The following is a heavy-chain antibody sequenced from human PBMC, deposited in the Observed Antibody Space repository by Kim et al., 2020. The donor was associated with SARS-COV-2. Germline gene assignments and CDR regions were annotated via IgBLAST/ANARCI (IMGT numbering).Heavy chain of an antibody. CDR3: ATTFRKLSSTNKYGMDV. V-gene: IGHV1-2*02. J-gene: IGHJ6*02. D-gene: IGHD2-2*01. Sequence: ASVKVSCKASGYTFTGYYMHWVRQAPGQGLEWMGWINPNSGGTNYAQKFQGRVTMTRDTSISTAYMELSRLRSDDTAVYYCATTFRKLSSTNKYGMDVWGQGTTVTVSS. CDR1: GYTFTGYY. CDR2: INPNSGGT.